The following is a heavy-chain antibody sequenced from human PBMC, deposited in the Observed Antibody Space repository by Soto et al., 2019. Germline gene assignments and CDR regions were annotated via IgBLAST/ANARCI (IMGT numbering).Heavy chain of an antibody. CDR2: MQHTGNT. J-gene: IGHJ5*02. Sequence: SETLSLTCAVSGASIRSYHWSWIRQPAGKGLEWIGRMQHTGNTNYNPSLKSRVTMSVDTSKNQISLKMTSVTAADTAVYFCARDVSSRRWFDPWGQGILVTVSS. CDR1: GASIRSYH. V-gene: IGHV4-4*07. CDR3: ARDVSSRRWFDP. D-gene: IGHD3-16*01.